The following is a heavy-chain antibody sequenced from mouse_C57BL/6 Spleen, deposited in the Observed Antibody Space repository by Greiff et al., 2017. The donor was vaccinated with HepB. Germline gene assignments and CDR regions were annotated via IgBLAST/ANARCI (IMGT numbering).Heavy chain of an antibody. V-gene: IGHV5-9-1*02. D-gene: IGHD2-4*01. CDR3: TREFYDYLYAMDY. J-gene: IGHJ4*01. Sequence: EVKLMESGEGLVKPGGSLKLSCAASGFTFSSYAMSWVRQTPEKRLEWVAYISSGGDYIYYADTVKGRFTISRDNARNTLYLQMSSLKSEDTAMYYCTREFYDYLYAMDYWGQGTSVTVSS. CDR2: ISSGGDYI. CDR1: GFTFSSYA.